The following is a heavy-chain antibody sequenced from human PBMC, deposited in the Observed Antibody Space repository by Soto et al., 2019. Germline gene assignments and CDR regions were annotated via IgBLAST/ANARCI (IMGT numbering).Heavy chain of an antibody. CDR3: ARRGIKGPIDY. V-gene: IGHV4-28*01. CDR1: GSSISSSNW. J-gene: IGHJ4*02. CDR2: ISDSGTT. D-gene: IGHD3-16*01. Sequence: QVQLQESGPGLVKPSDTLSLTCAVSGSSISSSNWWCWIRPPKGKGLEWIWYISDSGTTYYNPSLNSQDTMSVHPDKNQCSLKLTSVTAVDTAWYYCARRGIKGPIDYWGQGTLVTVSS.